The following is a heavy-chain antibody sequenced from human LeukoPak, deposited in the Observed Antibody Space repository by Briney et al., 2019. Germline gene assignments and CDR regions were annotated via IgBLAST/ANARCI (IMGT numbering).Heavy chain of an antibody. Sequence: SETLSLTCAVSGGSIRNSSFYWGWIRQPPGKGLEWIASIYNSGTTYYNPSLKSRITIFVDTSKNQVSLKLRSVTAADTAVYYCVRHDGRGGATMGAFDSWGQGSLVTVSS. J-gene: IGHJ5*01. CDR2: IYNSGTT. D-gene: IGHD4/OR15-4a*01. V-gene: IGHV4-39*01. CDR1: GGSIRNSSFY. CDR3: VRHDGRGGATMGAFDS.